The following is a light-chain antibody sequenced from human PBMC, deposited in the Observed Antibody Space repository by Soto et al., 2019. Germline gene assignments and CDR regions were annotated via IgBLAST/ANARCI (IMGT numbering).Light chain of an antibody. CDR1: QTISTY. CDR3: QQSFATPIYT. J-gene: IGKJ2*01. CDR2: GAS. Sequence: DIQMTQSPSTLSASIGDTVTITCRASQTISTYLNWYQQKPGKAPQLLIYGASSLQSEIPSRFTGSGSGTHFTLTIISLQPEDFAIYYCQQSFATPIYTFGQGTRLEIK. V-gene: IGKV1-39*01.